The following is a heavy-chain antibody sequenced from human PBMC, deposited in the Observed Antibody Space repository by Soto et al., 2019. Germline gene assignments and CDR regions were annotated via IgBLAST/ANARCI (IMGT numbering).Heavy chain of an antibody. Sequence: EVQLLESGGGLVQPGGSLRLSCAASGFTFSSYAMSWVRQAPGKGLEWVSAISGSGGSTYYADSVKGRFTISRDNSKNTLYLQMNSLRAEDTAVYYCVKQSGFWSYYYMDVWGKGTTVTVSS. CDR1: GFTFSSYA. D-gene: IGHD3-3*01. CDR2: ISGSGGST. J-gene: IGHJ6*03. CDR3: VKQSGFWSYYYMDV. V-gene: IGHV3-23*01.